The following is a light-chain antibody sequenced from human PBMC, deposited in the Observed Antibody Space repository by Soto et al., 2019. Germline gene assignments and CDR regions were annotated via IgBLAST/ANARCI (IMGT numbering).Light chain of an antibody. CDR2: GAS. CDR1: QGISNY. J-gene: IGKJ1*01. Sequence: DIQMTQSPSSLSAYVGDRVTITCRGSQGISNYLAWYQQKPGKVPKLLIYGASTLQSGVPSRFSGSGFGTDFTLTINSLQPEDVATYYCQKYNSAPRTFGQGTKVEIK. V-gene: IGKV1-27*01. CDR3: QKYNSAPRT.